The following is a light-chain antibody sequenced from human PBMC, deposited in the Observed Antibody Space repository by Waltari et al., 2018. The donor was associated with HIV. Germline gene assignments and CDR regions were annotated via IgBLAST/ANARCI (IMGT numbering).Light chain of an antibody. CDR1: SGINVGTYR. CDR3: MIWHSSAWV. CDR2: YRSDSDK. Sequence: QAVLTQPASLSASPGASASLTCTLRSGINVGTYRIYWYQQKPGSPPRYLLRYRSDSDKEQGSRVPSRFAGSKDASANAGILLISGLQSEDEADYYCMIWHSSAWVFGGGTKLTVL. V-gene: IGLV5-45*01. J-gene: IGLJ3*02.